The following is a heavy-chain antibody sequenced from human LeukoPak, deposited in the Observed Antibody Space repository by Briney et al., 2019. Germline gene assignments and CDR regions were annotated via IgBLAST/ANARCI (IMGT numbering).Heavy chain of an antibody. J-gene: IGHJ6*03. V-gene: IGHV4-34*01. Sequence: SETLSLTCAVYGGSFSGYYWSWIRQPPGKGLEWIGEINHSGSTNYNPSLKSRVTISVDTSKNQFSLKLSSVTAADTAVYYCARGRGGGWQVGVYYYYYYMDAWGKGTTVTVSS. CDR3: ARGRGGGWQVGVYYYYYYMDA. D-gene: IGHD6-19*01. CDR1: GGSFSGYY. CDR2: INHSGST.